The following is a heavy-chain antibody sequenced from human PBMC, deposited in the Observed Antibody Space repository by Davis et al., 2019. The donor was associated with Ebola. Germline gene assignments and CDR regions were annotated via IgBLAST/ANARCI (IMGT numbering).Heavy chain of an antibody. CDR1: GGSLSGYY. D-gene: IGHD3-3*01. CDR2: INHSGST. V-gene: IGHV4-34*01. J-gene: IGHJ5*02. CDR3: ARRITIWNWFDP. Sequence: SETLSLTCAVYGGSLSGYYWSWIRQPPGKGLEWIGEINHSGSTNYNPSLKSRVTISVDTSKNQFSLKLSSVTAADTAVYYCARRITIWNWFDPWGQGTLVTVSS.